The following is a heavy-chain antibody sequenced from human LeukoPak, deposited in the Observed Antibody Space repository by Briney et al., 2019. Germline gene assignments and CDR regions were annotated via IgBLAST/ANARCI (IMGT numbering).Heavy chain of an antibody. J-gene: IGHJ4*02. CDR3: AKKCYYGSGSYPQSDFDY. CDR2: ISGSGGST. D-gene: IGHD3-10*01. CDR1: GFTFSSYA. Sequence: LPGGSLRLSCAASGFTFSSYAMSWVRQAPGKGLGWVSAISGSGGSTYYADSVKGRFTISRDNSKNTLYLQMNSLRAEDTAVYYCAKKCYYGSGSYPQSDFDYWGQGTLVTVSS. V-gene: IGHV3-23*01.